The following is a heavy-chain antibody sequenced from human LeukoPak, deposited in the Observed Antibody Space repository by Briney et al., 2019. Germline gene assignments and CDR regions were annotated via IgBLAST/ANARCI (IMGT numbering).Heavy chain of an antibody. CDR3: AREAYYYGSGSYYGEWFDP. CDR1: GFTFSSYW. D-gene: IGHD3-10*01. Sequence: PGGSLRLSCAASGFTFSSYWMSWVRQAPGKVLEWVANINQDGSEKYYVDSVKGRFTISRDKAKNSLYLQMNSLRAEDTAVYYCAREAYYYGSGSYYGEWFDPWGQGTLVTVSS. J-gene: IGHJ5*02. V-gene: IGHV3-7*01. CDR2: INQDGSEK.